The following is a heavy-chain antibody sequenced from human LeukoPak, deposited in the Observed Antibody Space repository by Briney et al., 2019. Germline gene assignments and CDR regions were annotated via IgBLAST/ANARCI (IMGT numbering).Heavy chain of an antibody. J-gene: IGHJ4*02. CDR3: ASIPTYYYDSSGYQIDY. CDR1: GGSISSGGYY. V-gene: IGHV4-31*03. CDR2: IYYSGST. Sequence: PSETLSLTCTVSGGSISSGGYYWSWIRQHPGKGLEWIGYIYYSGSTYYNPSLRRRVTISVDTSKNQFSLQLSSVTAAHTAVYYCASIPTYYYDSSGYQIDYWGQGTLVTVSS. D-gene: IGHD3-22*01.